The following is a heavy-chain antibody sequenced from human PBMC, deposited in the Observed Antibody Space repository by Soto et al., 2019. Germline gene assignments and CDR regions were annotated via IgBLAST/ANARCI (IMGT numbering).Heavy chain of an antibody. D-gene: IGHD3-10*01. J-gene: IGHJ4*02. CDR1: SGSISSSNW. CDR2: IYHSGST. CDR3: AREGSYYYGSGPFGY. Sequence: SETLSLTCAVSSGSISSSNWWSWVRQPPGKGLEWIGEIYHSGSTNYNPSLKSRVTISVDKSKNQFSLKLSSVTAADTAVYYCAREGSYYYGSGPFGYWGQGTLVTVSS. V-gene: IGHV4-4*02.